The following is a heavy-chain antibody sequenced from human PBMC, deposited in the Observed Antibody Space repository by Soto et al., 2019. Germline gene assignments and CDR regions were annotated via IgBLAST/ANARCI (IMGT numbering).Heavy chain of an antibody. CDR3: AREIYSSSWYLDGGWFDP. CDR1: GFSISSYY. V-gene: IGHV4-59*01. CDR2: IYYSGST. J-gene: IGHJ5*02. Sequence: PSDTLSLTCTVSGFSISSYYWSWIRQPPGKGLEWIGYIYYSGSTNYNPSLKSRVTISVDTSKNQFSLKLSSVTAADTAVYYCAREIYSSSWYLDGGWFDPWGQGTLVTVSS. D-gene: IGHD6-13*01.